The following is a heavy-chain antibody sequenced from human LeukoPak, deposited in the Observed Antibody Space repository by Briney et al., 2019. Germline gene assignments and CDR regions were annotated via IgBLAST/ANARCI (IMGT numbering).Heavy chain of an antibody. Sequence: GGSLKLSCAASGFTFSGSAMHWVRQASGKGLEWGGRIRSKANSYATAYAASVKGRFTISRDDSKNTAYLQMNSLKTEDTAVYYCTRERDIWFGELSPLYYYYMDVWGKGTTVTVSS. CDR2: IRSKANSYAT. CDR1: GFTFSGSA. CDR3: TRERDIWFGELSPLYYYYMDV. V-gene: IGHV3-73*01. J-gene: IGHJ6*03. D-gene: IGHD3-10*01.